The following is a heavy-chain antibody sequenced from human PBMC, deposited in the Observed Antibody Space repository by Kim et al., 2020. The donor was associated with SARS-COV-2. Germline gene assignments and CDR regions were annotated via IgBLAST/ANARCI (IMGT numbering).Heavy chain of an antibody. CDR3: ARETPDIYRHLDYYYGMDV. J-gene: IGHJ6*02. Sequence: ASVKVSCKASGYTFTSYGISWVRQAPGQGLEWMGWISAYNGNTNYAQKLQGRVTMTTDTSTSTAYMELRSLRSDDTAVYYCARETPDIYRHLDYYYGMDVWGQGTTVTVSS. CDR2: ISAYNGNT. V-gene: IGHV1-18*04. CDR1: GYTFTSYG. D-gene: IGHD2-15*01.